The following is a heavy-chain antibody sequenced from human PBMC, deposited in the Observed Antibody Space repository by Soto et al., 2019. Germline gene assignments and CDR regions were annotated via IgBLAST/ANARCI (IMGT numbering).Heavy chain of an antibody. CDR3: VREGDYSDNNGLPLFDY. J-gene: IGHJ4*02. V-gene: IGHV4-4*07. Sequence: QVQLQESGPRLVKPSETLSLTCTVSGDSMTNYYWAWIRQPAGKGLEWIGRIFGLGYTNYNPSLKSRVILSVATSKSQFSLKLTSVTAADTAVCYCVREGDYSDNNGLPLFDYWGQGTLVSVSS. CDR1: GDSMTNYY. D-gene: IGHD2-8*01. CDR2: IFGLGYT.